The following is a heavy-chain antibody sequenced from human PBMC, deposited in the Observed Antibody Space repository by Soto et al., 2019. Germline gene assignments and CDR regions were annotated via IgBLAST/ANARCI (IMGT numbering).Heavy chain of an antibody. CDR2: IYPGDSDT. CDR1: GYSFTSYW. J-gene: IGHJ6*02. CDR3: ARYGSCGDGPYYYYGMDV. D-gene: IGHD2-21*01. Sequence: GESLKISCKASGYSFTSYWIGWVRQMPGKGLEWMGIIYPGDSDTRYSPSFQGQVTISADKSISTAYLQWSSLKASDTAMYYCARYGSCGDGPYYYYGMDVWGQGTTVTVSS. V-gene: IGHV5-51*01.